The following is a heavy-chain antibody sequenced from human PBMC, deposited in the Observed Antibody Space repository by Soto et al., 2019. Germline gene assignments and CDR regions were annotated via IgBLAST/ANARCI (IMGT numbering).Heavy chain of an antibody. CDR1: GGSISSYY. CDR3: ARSLFWSGYYTPDIWFDP. Sequence: SETLSLTCTVSGGSISSYYWSWIRQPPGKGLEWIGYIYYSGSTNYNPSLKSRVTISVDTSKNQFSLKLSSVTAADTAVYYCARSLFWSGYYTPDIWFDPWGQGTLVTVSS. V-gene: IGHV4-59*01. J-gene: IGHJ5*02. CDR2: IYYSGST. D-gene: IGHD3-3*01.